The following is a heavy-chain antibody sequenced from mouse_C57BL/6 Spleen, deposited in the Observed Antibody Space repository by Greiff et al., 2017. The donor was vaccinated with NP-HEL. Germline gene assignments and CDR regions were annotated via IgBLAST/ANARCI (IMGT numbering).Heavy chain of an antibody. V-gene: IGHV1-69*01. CDR1: GYTFTSYW. Sequence: VQLQQPGAELVMPGASVKLSCKASGYTFTSYWMHWVKQRPGQGLEWIGEIDPSDSYTNYNQKFKGKSTLTVDKSSSTAYMQLSSLTSDDSAVYYCASYYSNLFAYWGQGTLVTVSA. CDR2: IDPSDSYT. D-gene: IGHD2-5*01. J-gene: IGHJ3*01. CDR3: ASYYSNLFAY.